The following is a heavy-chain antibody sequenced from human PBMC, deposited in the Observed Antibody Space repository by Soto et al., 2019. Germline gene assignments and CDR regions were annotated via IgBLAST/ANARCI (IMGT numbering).Heavy chain of an antibody. CDR2: INPNSGGT. V-gene: IGHV1-2*04. J-gene: IGHJ3*02. Sequence: ASVKVSCKASGYTFTGYYMHWVRQAPGQGLEWMGWINPNSGGTNYAQKFQGWVTMTRDTSISTAYMELSRLRSDDTAVYYCARTRGYCSSTSCSSFDIWGQGTMVT. CDR3: ARTRGYCSSTSCSSFDI. CDR1: GYTFTGYY. D-gene: IGHD2-2*01.